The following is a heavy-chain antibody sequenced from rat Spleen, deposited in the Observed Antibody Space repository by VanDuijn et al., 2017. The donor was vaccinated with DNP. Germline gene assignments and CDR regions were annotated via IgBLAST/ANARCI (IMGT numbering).Heavy chain of an antibody. CDR2: IWSTGDT. Sequence: QVQLKESGPGLVQPSQTLSLTCTVAGFSLTKYNVHWVRQPPGKGLEWMGMIWSTGDTRYNSALESRLNISKDTSKSQVFLKMNSLQTEDTATYYCASTLVNYGTYGYYAMDAWGQGTSVTVSS. J-gene: IGHJ4*01. V-gene: IGHV2-41*01. CDR3: ASTLVNYGTYGYYAMDA. D-gene: IGHD1-3*01. CDR1: GFSLTKYN.